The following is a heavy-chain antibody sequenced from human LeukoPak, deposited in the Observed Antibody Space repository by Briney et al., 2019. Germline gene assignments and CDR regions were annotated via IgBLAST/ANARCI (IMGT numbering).Heavy chain of an antibody. CDR2: IYYSGST. CDR3: ARETKTYYDILTGYSVDAFDI. Sequence: PSETLSLTCTVSGGSISSGDYYWSWIRQPPGKGLEWIGYIYYSGSTYYNPSLKSRVTISVDTSKNQFSLKLSSVTAVDTAVYYCARETKTYYDILTGYSVDAFDIWGQGTMVTVSS. D-gene: IGHD3-9*01. V-gene: IGHV4-30-4*01. J-gene: IGHJ3*02. CDR1: GGSISSGDYY.